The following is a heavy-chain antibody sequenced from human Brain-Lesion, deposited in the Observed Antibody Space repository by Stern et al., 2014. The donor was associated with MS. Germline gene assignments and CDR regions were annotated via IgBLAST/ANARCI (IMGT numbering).Heavy chain of an antibody. D-gene: IGHD3-10*01. CDR3: ARRRQYYYGSGDY. CDR2: MNPDSGNI. CDR1: GYTFTSYD. V-gene: IGHV1-8*01. Sequence: VQLVESGAEVKKPGASVKVSCKASGYTFTSYDVTWVRQAPGQGIEWMGWMNPDSGNIGYAQKFQGRVIMTRSTSISTAYMELTSLRSEDTAVYYCARRRQYYYGSGDYWGQGTLVTVSS. J-gene: IGHJ4*02.